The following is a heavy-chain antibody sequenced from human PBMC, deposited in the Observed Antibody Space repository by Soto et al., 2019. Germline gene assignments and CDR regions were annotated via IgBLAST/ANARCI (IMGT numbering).Heavy chain of an antibody. D-gene: IGHD3-16*02. Sequence: QVQLQESGPGLVKPSQTLSLTCTVSGGSISSGDYYWSWIRQPPGKGLEWIGYIYYSGSTYYNPSLKSRVTISVDTSKNQFSLKLSSVTAADTAVYYCARAPIMITFGGVIGDAFDIWGQGTKVTVSS. CDR2: IYYSGST. J-gene: IGHJ3*02. V-gene: IGHV4-30-4*01. CDR1: GGSISSGDYY. CDR3: ARAPIMITFGGVIGDAFDI.